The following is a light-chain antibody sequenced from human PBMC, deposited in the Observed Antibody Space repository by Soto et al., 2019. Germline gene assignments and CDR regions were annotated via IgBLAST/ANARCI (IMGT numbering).Light chain of an antibody. Sequence: DIQMTQSPSSLSASVGDRVTITCQASQDISNYLNWYQQKPGKAHKXMIYDASNLETGVPSRFSVSVYGTAGNFNIRSLQPEDSETYYGQQYDNLPLTFGGGTKVEIK. CDR3: QQYDNLPLT. CDR1: QDISNY. CDR2: DAS. V-gene: IGKV1-33*01. J-gene: IGKJ4*01.